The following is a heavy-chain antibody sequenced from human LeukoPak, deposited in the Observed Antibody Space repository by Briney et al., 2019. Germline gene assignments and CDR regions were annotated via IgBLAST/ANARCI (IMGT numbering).Heavy chain of an antibody. D-gene: IGHD3-16*01. CDR2: IHHSGST. J-gene: IGHJ4*02. Sequence: SETLSLTCTVSGGSISSSSYYWGWIRQPPGKGLEWIGSIHHSGSTYYNPSLKSRVTISVDTSKNQFSLKLSSVTAADTAVYYCASLGIRAQGDYWGQGTLVTVSS. V-gene: IGHV4-39*07. CDR3: ASLGIRAQGDY. CDR1: GGSISSSSYY.